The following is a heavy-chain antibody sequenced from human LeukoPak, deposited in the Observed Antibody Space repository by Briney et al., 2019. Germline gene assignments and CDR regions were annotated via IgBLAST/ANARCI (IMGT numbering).Heavy chain of an antibody. V-gene: IGHV4-39*02. CDR2: MYYDGST. D-gene: IGHD3-3*01. CDR1: GGSISSSAYY. CDR3: ARDPRRFSLGYYHSSHGYNGMDV. J-gene: IGHJ6*02. Sequence: TSETLSLTCTVSGGSISSSAYYWGWIRQTPGKGLEWIGTMYYDGSTYYNPSLKSRVTISVDTSKKHFSLKLSSVTAADTAVYYCARDPRRFSLGYYHSSHGYNGMDVWGQGTTVTVSS.